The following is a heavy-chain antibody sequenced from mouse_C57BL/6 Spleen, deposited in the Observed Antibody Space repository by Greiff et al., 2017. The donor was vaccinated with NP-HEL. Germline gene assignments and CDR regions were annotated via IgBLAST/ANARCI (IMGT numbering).Heavy chain of an antibody. CDR3: ARQGFGTVVAGFDY. J-gene: IGHJ2*01. CDR1: GYTFTSYW. V-gene: IGHV1-64*01. D-gene: IGHD1-1*01. CDR2: IHPNSGST. Sequence: VQLQQPGAELVKPGASVKLSCKASGYTFTSYWMHWVKQRPGQGLEWIGMIHPNSGSTNYNEKFKSKATLTVDKSSSTAYMQLSSLTSEDSAVYYCARQGFGTVVAGFDYWGQGTTLTVSS.